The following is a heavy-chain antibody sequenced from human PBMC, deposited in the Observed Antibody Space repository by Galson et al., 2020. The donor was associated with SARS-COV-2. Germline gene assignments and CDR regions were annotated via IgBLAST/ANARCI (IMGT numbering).Heavy chain of an antibody. D-gene: IGHD4-4*01. J-gene: IGHJ3*02. CDR1: GGTLSSYI. CDR3: ASRHDYSNYEGALFDM. CDR2: SIPLFGTV. V-gene: IGHV1-69*13. Sequence: SVKVSCKASGGTLSSYIISWVRQAPGEGLEWMGGSIPLFGTVKYAQKFQGRITINADDSLTSTYMELSGLRSDDTAVYFCASRHDYSNYEGALFDMWGQGTLVTVSP.